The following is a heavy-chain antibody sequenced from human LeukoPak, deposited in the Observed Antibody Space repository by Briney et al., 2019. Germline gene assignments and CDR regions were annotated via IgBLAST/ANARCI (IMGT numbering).Heavy chain of an antibody. D-gene: IGHD2-15*01. V-gene: IGHV4-59*08. CDR3: ASDKSGIYHPYY. J-gene: IGHJ4*02. Sequence: PSETLSLTCTVSGGSISSYCWSWIRQPPGKGLEWIGYIDYSGRTKYNPSLKSRVTMSLGTSRNQFSLKLTSVTAADTAVYYCASDKSGIYHPYYWGLGTLVTVSS. CDR2: IDYSGRT. CDR1: GGSISSYC.